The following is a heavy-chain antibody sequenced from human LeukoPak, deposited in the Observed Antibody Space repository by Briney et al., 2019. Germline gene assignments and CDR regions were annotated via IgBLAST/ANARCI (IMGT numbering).Heavy chain of an antibody. J-gene: IGHJ4*02. CDR2: ISGSGGST. V-gene: IGHV3-23*01. Sequence: WGSLRLSCAASGFTFSSYAMSWVRQAPGKGLEWVSAISGSGGSTYYADSVKGRFTISRDNSKNTLYLQMNSLRAEDTAVYYCAKGYDSSGYPPFDYWGQGTLVTVSS. CDR1: GFTFSSYA. D-gene: IGHD3-22*01. CDR3: AKGYDSSGYPPFDY.